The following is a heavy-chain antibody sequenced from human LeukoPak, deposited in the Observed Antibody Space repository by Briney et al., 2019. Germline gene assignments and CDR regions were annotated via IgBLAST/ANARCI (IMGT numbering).Heavy chain of an antibody. V-gene: IGHV1-46*01. CDR2: INPSGGST. J-gene: IGHJ4*02. CDR3: ARELLLRPQPNVDTAQGFDY. D-gene: IGHD5-18*01. Sequence: GASVKVSCKASGYTFTSYYMHWVRQAPGQGLEWMGIINPSGGSTSYAQKFQGRVTMTRDTSTSTVYMELSNLRSEDTAVYYCARELLLRPQPNVDTAQGFDYWGQGTLVTVSS. CDR1: GYTFTSYY.